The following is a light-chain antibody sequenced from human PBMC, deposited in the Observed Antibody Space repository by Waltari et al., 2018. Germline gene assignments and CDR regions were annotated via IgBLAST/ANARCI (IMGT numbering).Light chain of an antibody. CDR2: GAF. J-gene: IGKJ4*01. CDR3: QQYDVSPLT. CDR1: QTIRTTY. Sequence: EIVLTQSPGTLSLSPGEGATLACRTSQTIRTTYLAWYQQKPGQAPTPLIYGAFTRATGFPDRCTGSGSGTDFSLTISSLEPEXXXTYYCQQYDVSPLTFGGGTKVEIK. V-gene: IGKV3-20*01.